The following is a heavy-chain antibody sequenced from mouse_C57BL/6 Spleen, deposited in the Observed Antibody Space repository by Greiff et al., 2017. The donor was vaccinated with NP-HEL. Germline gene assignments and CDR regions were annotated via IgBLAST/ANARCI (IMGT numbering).Heavy chain of an antibody. CDR3: TRDYYGSSYGYCDV. J-gene: IGHJ1*03. CDR1: GFTFSSYA. Sequence: DVMLVESGEGLVKPGGSLKLSCAASGFTFSSYAMSWVRQTPEKRLEWVAYISSGGDYIYYADTGKGRFTISRDNARNTLYLQMSSLKSEDTAMYYCTRDYYGSSYGYCDVWGTGTTVTVSS. D-gene: IGHD1-1*01. CDR2: ISSGGDYI. V-gene: IGHV5-9-1*02.